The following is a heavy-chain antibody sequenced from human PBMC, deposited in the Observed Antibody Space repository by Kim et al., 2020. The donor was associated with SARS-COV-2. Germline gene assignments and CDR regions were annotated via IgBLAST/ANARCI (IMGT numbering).Heavy chain of an antibody. D-gene: IGHD3-10*01. CDR2: IIPIFGTA. J-gene: IGHJ4*02. V-gene: IGHV1-69*13. Sequence: SVKVSCKASGGTFSSYVISWVRQAPGQGLEWMGGIIPIFGTANYAQKFQGRVTITADESTSTAYMELSGLRSEDTAVYYCAAAGSGSYYWGGYYFDYWGQGTLVTVSS. CDR1: GGTFSSYV. CDR3: AAAGSGSYYWGGYYFDY.